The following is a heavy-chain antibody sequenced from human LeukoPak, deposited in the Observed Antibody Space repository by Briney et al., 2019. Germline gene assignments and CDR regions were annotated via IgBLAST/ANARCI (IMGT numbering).Heavy chain of an antibody. CDR2: INPSGGST. CDR3: ARWDEYTYGQPQGGSLDY. V-gene: IGHV1-46*01. J-gene: IGHJ4*02. D-gene: IGHD5-18*01. CDR1: GYTFTGYY. Sequence: GASVKVSCKASGYTFTGYYIHWVRQAPGQGLEWMGIINPSGGSTSYAQKFQGRVTMTRETSTSTVYMELSSLRSEDTGVYYCARWDEYTYGQPQGGSLDYWGQGTLVIVSS.